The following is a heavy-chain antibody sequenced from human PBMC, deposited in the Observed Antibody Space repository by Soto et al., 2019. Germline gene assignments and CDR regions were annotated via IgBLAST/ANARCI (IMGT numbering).Heavy chain of an antibody. D-gene: IGHD6-13*01. Sequence: QVQLVQSGAEVKKPGASVKVSCKASGYTFTSYDINWVRQATGQGLEWMGWMNPNSGNTGYAQKFQGRVPMTRHTAISTAYMELSSLRSEDTAVYYCARVYSSSWWDYGMDVWGQGTTVTVSS. V-gene: IGHV1-8*01. CDR1: GYTFTSYD. J-gene: IGHJ6*02. CDR3: ARVYSSSWWDYGMDV. CDR2: MNPNSGNT.